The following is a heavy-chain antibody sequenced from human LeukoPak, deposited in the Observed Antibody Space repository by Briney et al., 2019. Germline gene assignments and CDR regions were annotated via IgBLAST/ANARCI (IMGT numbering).Heavy chain of an antibody. CDR2: IIPTFGTA. D-gene: IGHD3-9*01. CDR3: ARDRTIDDILTLDY. CDR1: VGTFSSYA. J-gene: IGHJ4*02. Sequence: SVKVSCKASVGTFSSYAISWVRQAPGQGLEWMGGIIPTFGTANYAQQLQGRVTITADKSTSTAYMELSSLRAEDTAVYYCARDRTIDDILTLDYWGQGTLVTVSS. V-gene: IGHV1-69*06.